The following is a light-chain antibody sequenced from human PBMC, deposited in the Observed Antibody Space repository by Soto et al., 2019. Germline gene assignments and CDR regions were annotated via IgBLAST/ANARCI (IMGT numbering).Light chain of an antibody. J-gene: IGKJ4*01. CDR2: YAS. Sequence: IVLTNCPGTLSLSQAEIASLSCISIQRDVSDSLAWYQQKPGQSPRLLISYASSRTTGIPDRFSGSGSGTDFTLTISKLEPEDFEVYYCQHYGSAPLTFGGVTKVDIK. V-gene: IGKV3-20*01. CDR1: QRDVSDS. CDR3: QHYGSAPLT.